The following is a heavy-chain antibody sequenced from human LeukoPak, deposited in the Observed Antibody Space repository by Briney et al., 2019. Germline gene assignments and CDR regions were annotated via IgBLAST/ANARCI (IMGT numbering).Heavy chain of an antibody. Sequence: PGGSLRLSCAASGFTFSTYSMNWVRQAPGKGLEWASSISSSGGYIFDADSVKGRFTISRDNAKNSLYLQMNSLRAEDTAVYYCARDKSPNWRFDDWGQGTLVTVSS. CDR1: GFTFSTYS. CDR3: ARDKSPNWRFDD. V-gene: IGHV3-21*01. J-gene: IGHJ4*02. D-gene: IGHD1-1*01. CDR2: ISSSGGYI.